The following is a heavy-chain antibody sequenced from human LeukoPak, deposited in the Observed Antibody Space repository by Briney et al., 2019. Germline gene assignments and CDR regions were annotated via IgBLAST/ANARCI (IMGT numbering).Heavy chain of an antibody. Sequence: GESLQISCKGSEYIFTSYWIGWVRQMPGKGLEGMGIIYSGDSDPRYSPFFQGQVTISADKSISTAYLQWSSLKASDTAMYYCARHPLGGNSEWFDPWVQGTLVTVSS. J-gene: IGHJ5*02. CDR3: ARHPLGGNSEWFDP. V-gene: IGHV5-51*01. CDR1: EYIFTSYW. D-gene: IGHD4-23*01. CDR2: IYSGDSDP.